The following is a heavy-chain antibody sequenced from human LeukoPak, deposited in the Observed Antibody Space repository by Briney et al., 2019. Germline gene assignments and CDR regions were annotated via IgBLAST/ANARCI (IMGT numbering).Heavy chain of an antibody. V-gene: IGHV4-59*08. CDR1: GGSISSYY. CDR2: IYYSGST. Sequence: SETLSLTCTVSGGSISSYYWSWIRQPPGKGLEWIGYIYYSGSTNYNPSLKSRVTISVNAATNQFSLKLSSVTAADTAVYYCATLGSRFWSGYYTVGPHYYGMDVWGQGTTVTVSS. CDR3: ATLGSRFWSGYYTVGPHYYGMDV. D-gene: IGHD3-3*01. J-gene: IGHJ6*02.